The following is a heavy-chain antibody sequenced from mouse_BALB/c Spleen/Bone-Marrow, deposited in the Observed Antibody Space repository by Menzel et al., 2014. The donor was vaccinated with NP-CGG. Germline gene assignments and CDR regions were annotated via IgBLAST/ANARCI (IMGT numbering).Heavy chain of an antibody. V-gene: IGHV2-5-1*01. CDR3: AKRGDYDWFAY. D-gene: IGHD2-4*01. CDR2: IWRGGST. CDR1: GFSLTSYG. Sequence: QVQLQQSGPSLVQPSQSLSIPCTVSGFSLTSYGVHWVRQSPGKGLEWLGVIWRGGSTDYSAAFMSRLSITRDNSKSQVFFKMNSLQADDTAIYYCAKRGDYDWFAYLGQGTLVTVSA. J-gene: IGHJ3*01.